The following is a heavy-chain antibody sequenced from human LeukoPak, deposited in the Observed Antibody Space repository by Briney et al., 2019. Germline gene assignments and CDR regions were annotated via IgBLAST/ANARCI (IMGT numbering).Heavy chain of an antibody. CDR1: GFTVSSNY. V-gene: IGHV3-53*01. CDR3: ASTAAGTSYYYYYMDV. Sequence: GGSLRLSCAASGFTVSSNYMSWVRQAPGKGLEWVSVIYSGGSTYYADSVKDRFTISRDNSKNTLYLQMNSLRAEDTAVYYCASTAAGTSYYYYYMDVWGKGTTVTVSS. J-gene: IGHJ6*03. CDR2: IYSGGST. D-gene: IGHD1-1*01.